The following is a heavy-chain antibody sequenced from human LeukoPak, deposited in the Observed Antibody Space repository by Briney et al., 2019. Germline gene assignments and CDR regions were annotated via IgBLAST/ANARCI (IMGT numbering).Heavy chain of an antibody. J-gene: IGHJ3*02. V-gene: IGHV4-39*01. CDR2: IYYSGST. D-gene: IGHD3-22*01. Sequence: SETLSLTCTVSGGSISSSSYYWGWIRQPPGKGLEWIGSIYYSGSTYYNPSLKSRVTISVDTSKNQFSLKLSSVTAADTAVYYCARHEGGYWVDAFDIWGQGTMVTVSS. CDR3: ARHEGGYWVDAFDI. CDR1: GGSISSSSYY.